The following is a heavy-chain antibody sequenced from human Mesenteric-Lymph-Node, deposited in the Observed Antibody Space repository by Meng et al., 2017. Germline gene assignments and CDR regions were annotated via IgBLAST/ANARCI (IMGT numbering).Heavy chain of an antibody. CDR3: ARRPTGIDY. CDR2: IIHGGSP. J-gene: IGHJ4*02. D-gene: IGHD2-8*02. V-gene: IGHV4-34*12. CDR1: GGSLSGAY. Sequence: QLRQWSAGLLQPADTLSLTCAVNGGSLSGAYWNWTRQPPGKGLEWIGEIIHGGSPSYNPSLKSRVTISIDTSKNQLSLMLSSVTAADTAVYYCARRPTGIDYWGQGTLVTVSS.